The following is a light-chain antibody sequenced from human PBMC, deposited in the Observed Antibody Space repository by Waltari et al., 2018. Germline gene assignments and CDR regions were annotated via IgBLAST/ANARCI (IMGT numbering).Light chain of an antibody. Sequence: QSALTQPRSVSGSPGLSVTISCTGTSGDVGGYNYVSWYQHHPGKAPKLLIYDVTKRPSGVPDRFSGSKSGNTASLTISGLHADDEADYYCCSYAGSIFIWVFGGGTKLTVL. CDR3: CSYAGSIFIWV. CDR1: SGDVGGYNY. V-gene: IGLV2-11*01. CDR2: DVT. J-gene: IGLJ3*02.